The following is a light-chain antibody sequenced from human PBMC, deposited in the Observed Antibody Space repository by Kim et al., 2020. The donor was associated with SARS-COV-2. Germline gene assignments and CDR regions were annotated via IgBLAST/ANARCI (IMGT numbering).Light chain of an antibody. CDR2: GHN. CDR3: SVWDDGLTGPI. V-gene: IGLV1-44*01. J-gene: IGLJ2*01. Sequence: GQTVATASSGTSSDLGTYNAHWYQQLPGTAPKLSVYGHNQRPSGVSDRFSGSTSGTSATLAISGLQPEDEAMYYCSVWDDGLTGPIFGGGTQLTVL. CDR1: SSDLGTYN.